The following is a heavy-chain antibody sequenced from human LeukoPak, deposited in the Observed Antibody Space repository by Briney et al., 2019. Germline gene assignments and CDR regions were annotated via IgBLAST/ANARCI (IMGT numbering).Heavy chain of an antibody. V-gene: IGHV3-23*01. CDR2: ISASGGST. Sequence: PGGSLRLSCAASGFTFRSHDMSWVRQAPGKGLEWVSGISASGGSTFYADSVKGRFTISRDNSKNTLYLQMNSLRAEDMAVYYCAKSARGWYFDLWGRGTLVTVSS. CDR1: GFTFRSHD. D-gene: IGHD6-25*01. CDR3: AKSARGWYFDL. J-gene: IGHJ2*01.